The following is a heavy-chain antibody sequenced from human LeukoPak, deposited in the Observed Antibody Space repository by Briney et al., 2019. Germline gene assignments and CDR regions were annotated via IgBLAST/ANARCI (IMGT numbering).Heavy chain of an antibody. CDR1: GYTFTSYG. CDR2: ISAYNGNT. D-gene: IGHD5-18*01. J-gene: IGHJ4*02. V-gene: IGHV1-18*01. Sequence: ASAKVSCKASGYTFTSYGISWVRQAPGQGLEWMGWISAYNGNTNYAQKLQGRVTMTTDTSTSTAHMELRSLRSDDTAVYYCARAGYSYRPDYWGQGTLVTVSS. CDR3: ARAGYSYRPDY.